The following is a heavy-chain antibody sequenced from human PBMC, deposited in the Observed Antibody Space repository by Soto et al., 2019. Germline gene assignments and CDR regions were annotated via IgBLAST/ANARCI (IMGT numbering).Heavy chain of an antibody. CDR1: GFTFNSYA. D-gene: IGHD6-19*01. CDR3: AKDAESSGWLLYYFDY. V-gene: IGHV3-23*01. CDR2: ISGSGGST. J-gene: IGHJ4*02. Sequence: PGGCLRLSCAASGFTFNSYAMSWVRQAPGKGLEWVSAISGSGGSTYYADSVKGRFTISRDNSKNTLYLQMNSLRAEDTAVYYCAKDAESSGWLLYYFDYWGQGTLVTVSS.